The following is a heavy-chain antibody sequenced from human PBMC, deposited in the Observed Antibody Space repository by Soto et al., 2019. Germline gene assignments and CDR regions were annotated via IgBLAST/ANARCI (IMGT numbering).Heavy chain of an antibody. D-gene: IGHD3-16*01. Sequence: GGSLRLSCAASGFTFSSYGMHWVRQAPGKGLEWVAVIWYDGSNKYYADSVKGRFTISRDNSKNTLYLQMNSLRAEDTAVYYCARDLLEDLGPPDVWGQGTTVTVSS. V-gene: IGHV3-33*01. CDR2: IWYDGSNK. CDR1: GFTFSSYG. J-gene: IGHJ6*02. CDR3: ARDLLEDLGPPDV.